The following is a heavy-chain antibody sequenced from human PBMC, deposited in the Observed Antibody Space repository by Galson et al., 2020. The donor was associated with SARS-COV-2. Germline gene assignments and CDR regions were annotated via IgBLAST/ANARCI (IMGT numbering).Heavy chain of an antibody. J-gene: IGHJ4*02. D-gene: IGHD1-26*01. Sequence: GESLKISCEGSGFTFSTYGMHWVRQAPGKGLEWVAVVWFEGSNEYYADSVKGRFTISRDNSKNTVYLQMNSLRVEDTAMYYCVRIVGPTGEFDIWGRGTPVTVSS. CDR3: VRIVGPTGEFDI. CDR2: VWFEGSNE. CDR1: GFTFSTYG. V-gene: IGHV3-33*01.